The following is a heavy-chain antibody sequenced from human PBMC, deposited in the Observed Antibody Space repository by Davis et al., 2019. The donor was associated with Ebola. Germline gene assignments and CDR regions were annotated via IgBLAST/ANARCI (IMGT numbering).Heavy chain of an antibody. D-gene: IGHD3-22*01. Sequence: ASVKVSCKVSGYTLTELSMHWVRQAPGKGLEWMGGFDPEDGETIYAQKFQGRVTMTEDTSTDTAYMELSSLRSEDTAVYYCAKDLSYYYDSSGYPGLWDYWGQGTLVTVSS. V-gene: IGHV1-24*01. CDR3: AKDLSYYYDSSGYPGLWDY. J-gene: IGHJ4*02. CDR2: FDPEDGET. CDR1: GYTLTELS.